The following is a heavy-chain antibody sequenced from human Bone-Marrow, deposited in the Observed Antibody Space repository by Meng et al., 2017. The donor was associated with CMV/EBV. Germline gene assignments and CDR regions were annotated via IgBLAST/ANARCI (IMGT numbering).Heavy chain of an antibody. V-gene: IGHV3-30*04. J-gene: IGHJ5*02. CDR1: GFIFSSYS. CDR3: AKDLEQLVNNWFDP. Sequence: GGSLRLSCAASGFIFSSYSIHWVRQAPGKGLEWVAAVSYDGGFKKYADSVEGRFTISRDNSKNTLYLQMNSLRAEDTAVYYCAKDLEQLVNNWFDPWGQGTRVTVSS. D-gene: IGHD6-13*01. CDR2: VSYDGGFK.